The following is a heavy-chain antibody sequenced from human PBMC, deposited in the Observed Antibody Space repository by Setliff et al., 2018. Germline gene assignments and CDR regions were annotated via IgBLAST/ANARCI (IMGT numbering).Heavy chain of an antibody. J-gene: IGHJ4*02. CDR1: GFTFSTYE. D-gene: IGHD3-10*01. CDR3: FGAGTCSY. CDR2: ISSSAITT. V-gene: IGHV3-48*03. Sequence: GGSLRLSCVASGFTFSTYEMNWVRQAPGKGLEWISYISSSAITTYYADSVKGRFTISRDNAKNSLSLQMNNLRTEDTAVYYCFGAGTCSYWGQGTLVTVSS.